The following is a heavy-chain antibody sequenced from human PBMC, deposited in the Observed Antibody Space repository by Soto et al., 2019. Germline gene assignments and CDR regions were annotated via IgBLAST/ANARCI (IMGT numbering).Heavy chain of an antibody. Sequence: ASVKVSCKASGGSLSTNAISWVRQAPGQGLEWMGGTGSGTGPGNHAQKFQGRLTVTADKSTSTVYMELTNLSSEDTAVYYCARRDSGGFYRFFDSWGQGTLVTVSS. CDR3: ARRDSGGFYRFFDS. D-gene: IGHD2-15*01. CDR1: GGSLSTNA. J-gene: IGHJ4*02. V-gene: IGHV1-69*06. CDR2: TGSGTGPG.